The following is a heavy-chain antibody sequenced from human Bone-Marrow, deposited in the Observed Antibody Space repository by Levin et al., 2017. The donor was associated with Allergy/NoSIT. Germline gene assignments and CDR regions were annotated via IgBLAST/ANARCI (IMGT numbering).Heavy chain of an antibody. D-gene: IGHD2-2*02. J-gene: IGHJ4*02. CDR3: ARVVVPAGISGYYFDY. V-gene: IGHV4-30-4*01. CDR2: IYYSGST. Sequence: SETLSLTCTVSGGSISSGDYYWSWIRQPPGTGLEWIGYIYYSGSTYYNPSLKSRVTISVDTSKNQFSLKLSSVTAADTAVYYCARVVVPAGISGYYFDYWGQGTLVTVSS. CDR1: GGSISSGDYY.